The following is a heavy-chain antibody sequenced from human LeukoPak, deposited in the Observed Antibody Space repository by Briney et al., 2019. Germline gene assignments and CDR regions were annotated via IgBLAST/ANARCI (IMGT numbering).Heavy chain of an antibody. Sequence: SETLSLTCAVSDDSFSSHYWTWIRQPPGKGLEWIGYISYIGSTNYNPSLKSRVTISIDTSKNQFSLKPTSVTAADTAVYYCARDLVTVTKGFDIWGQGTMVSVSS. CDR1: DDSFSSHY. CDR2: ISYIGST. V-gene: IGHV4-59*11. D-gene: IGHD4-17*01. CDR3: ARDLVTVTKGFDI. J-gene: IGHJ3*02.